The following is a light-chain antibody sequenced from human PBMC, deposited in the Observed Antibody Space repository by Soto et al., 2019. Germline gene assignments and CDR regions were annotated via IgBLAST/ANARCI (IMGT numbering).Light chain of an antibody. Sequence: QSVLTQPPSVSGAPGQRVTISCTGSSSNIGAGYDVHWYQQLPGTAPKLLIYGNINRPSGVPDRCSGSKSGTSASLAITGLQAEDEADYYCQAYDSSLSGSVFGGGTKLTVL. CDR2: GNI. CDR1: SSNIGAGYD. J-gene: IGLJ2*01. V-gene: IGLV1-40*01. CDR3: QAYDSSLSGSV.